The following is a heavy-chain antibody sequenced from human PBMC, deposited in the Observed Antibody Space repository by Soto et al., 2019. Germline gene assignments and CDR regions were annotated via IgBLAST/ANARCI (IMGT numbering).Heavy chain of an antibody. CDR1: GGPISSGDYY. V-gene: IGHV4-31*03. CDR2: IYYSGST. Sequence: QVQLQESGPGLVKPSQTLSLTCTVSGGPISSGDYYWTWIRQHPGKGLEWIGYIYYSGSTKHNPSLKSRITISVDTSKNQFSLKLNSVTAADTAVYYCARTKTSSTSFHVDYWGQGTQVTVSS. CDR3: ARTKTSSTSFHVDY. D-gene: IGHD2-2*01. J-gene: IGHJ4*02.